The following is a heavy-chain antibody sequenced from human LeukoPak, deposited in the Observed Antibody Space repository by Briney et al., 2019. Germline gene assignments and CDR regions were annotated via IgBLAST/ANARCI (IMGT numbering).Heavy chain of an antibody. J-gene: IGHJ4*02. V-gene: IGHV3-74*01. CDR3: AASGVPASSGRIGY. CDR1: GFTFSNYW. Sequence: PGRSLRLSCAASGFTFSNYWMFWVRQVPGKGLVWGSRINSDGSSTNYADFVKGRFTISRDNAKNTLYLQMNSLRADDTAVYYCAASGVPASSGRIGYWGQGTLVTVSS. D-gene: IGHD3-10*01. CDR2: INSDGSST.